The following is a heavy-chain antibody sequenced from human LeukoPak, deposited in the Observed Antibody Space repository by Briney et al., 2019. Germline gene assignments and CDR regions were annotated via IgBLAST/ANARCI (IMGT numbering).Heavy chain of an antibody. V-gene: IGHV3-48*03. J-gene: IGHJ3*01. Sequence: PGGSLRLSCAASGFTFSTYEMNWVRQAPGKGLEWVSFISSDGYSIYYADSVKGRFTISRDNAKNSLYLQMNSLRAEDTAVYYCARDRGLVAEPAFDVWGQGTMVTVSS. CDR3: ARDRGLVAEPAFDV. D-gene: IGHD2-15*01. CDR1: GFTFSTYE. CDR2: ISSDGYSI.